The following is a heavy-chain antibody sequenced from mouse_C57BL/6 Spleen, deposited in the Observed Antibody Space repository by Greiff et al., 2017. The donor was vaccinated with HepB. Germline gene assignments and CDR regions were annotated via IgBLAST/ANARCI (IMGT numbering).Heavy chain of an antibody. V-gene: IGHV1-61*01. CDR2: IYPSDSET. CDR1: GYTFTSYW. J-gene: IGHJ1*03. CDR3: ARSDSYGYFDV. D-gene: IGHD3-2*01. Sequence: QVQLQQPGAELVRPGSSVKLSCKASGYTFTSYWMDWVKQRPGQGLEWIGNIYPSDSETHYNQKFKDKATLTVDKSSSTAYMQLSSLTSEDSAVYYCARSDSYGYFDVWGTGTTVTVSS.